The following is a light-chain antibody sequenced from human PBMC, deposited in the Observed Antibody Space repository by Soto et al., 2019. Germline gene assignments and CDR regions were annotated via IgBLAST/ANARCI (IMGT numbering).Light chain of an antibody. CDR1: QSVSRY. V-gene: IGKV3-11*02. CDR3: QQRSNWPPYT. J-gene: IGKJ2*01. CDR2: DAS. Sequence: EIVLTQSAATLSLSPGERATLSCRASQSVSRYLAWYRQKPGQAPRLLIYDASNRATGISARFSGSGSGRDFTLTISRLEPEDFAVYYCQQRSNWPPYTFGQGTKLEIK.